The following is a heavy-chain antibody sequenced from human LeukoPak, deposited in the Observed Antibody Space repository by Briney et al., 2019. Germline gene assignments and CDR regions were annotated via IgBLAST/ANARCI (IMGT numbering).Heavy chain of an antibody. Sequence: GGSLRLSCAASGFTFGDYTMSWVRQGPGKGLEWVGFIRSKPYGGTTEYAASVKGRFTISRDDSKSICYLHMNSLKTEDTAIYYSTKEQLGFDYWGPGTLVTVSS. V-gene: IGHV3-49*04. CDR1: GFTFGDYT. J-gene: IGHJ4*02. CDR2: IRSKPYGGTT. D-gene: IGHD6-6*01. CDR3: TKEQLGFDY.